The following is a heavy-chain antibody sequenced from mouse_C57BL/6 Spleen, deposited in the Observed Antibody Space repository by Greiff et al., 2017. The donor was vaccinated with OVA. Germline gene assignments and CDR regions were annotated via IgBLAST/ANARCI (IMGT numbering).Heavy chain of an antibody. CDR2: IYPGNSDT. CDR3: TRGYDYDGDWFAY. D-gene: IGHD2-4*01. CDR1: GYTFTSYW. J-gene: IGHJ3*01. Sequence: EVQLVESGTVLARPGASVKMSCKTSGYTFTSYWMHWVKQRPGQGLEWIGAIYPGNSDTSYHQKFKGKATLTAVTSASTAYMELSSLTNEDSAVYYCTRGYDYDGDWFAYWGQGTLVTVSA. V-gene: IGHV1-5*01.